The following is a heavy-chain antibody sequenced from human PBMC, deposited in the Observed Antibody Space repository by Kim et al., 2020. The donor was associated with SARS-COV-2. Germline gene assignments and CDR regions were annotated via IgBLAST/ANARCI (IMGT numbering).Heavy chain of an antibody. CDR1: GYTFTSYD. J-gene: IGHJ6*03. CDR2: MNPNSGNT. D-gene: IGHD3-3*01. Sequence: ASVKVSCKASGYTFTSYDINWVRQATGQGLEWMGWMNPNSGNTGYAQKFQGRVTMTRNTSISTAYMELSSLRSEDTAVYYCARGVKSGAAVTIFGVVCVYYYMVVWGKGTTVTVSS. CDR3: ARGVKSGAAVTIFGVVCVYYYMVV. V-gene: IGHV1-8*01.